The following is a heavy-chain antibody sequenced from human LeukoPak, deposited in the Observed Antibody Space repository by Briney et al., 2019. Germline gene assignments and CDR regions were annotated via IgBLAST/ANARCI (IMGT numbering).Heavy chain of an antibody. CDR2: VTSYNGDT. D-gene: IGHD3-9*01. Sequence: AASVKVSCKASGYTFNNYGISWVRQAPGQGLEWMGWVTSYNGDTNYAQKFHGRVTMSADTSTSTAFMELRSLRFDDTAIYYCAKDWHILTGRNCFDPWGQGTLVTVSS. J-gene: IGHJ5*02. V-gene: IGHV1-18*01. CDR1: GYTFNNYG. CDR3: AKDWHILTGRNCFDP.